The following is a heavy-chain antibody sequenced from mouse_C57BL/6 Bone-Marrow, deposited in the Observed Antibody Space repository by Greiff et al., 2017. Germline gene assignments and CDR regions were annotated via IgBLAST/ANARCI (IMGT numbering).Heavy chain of an antibody. V-gene: IGHV1-81*01. CDR3: ARGRLLRWDY. J-gene: IGHJ2*01. CDR1: GYTFTSYG. D-gene: IGHD1-1*01. Sequence: VKLVESGAELARPGASVKLSCKASGYTFTSYGISWVKQRTGQGLEWIGEIYPRSGNTYYNEKFKGKATLTAYKSSSTAYMELRILTSADSAVYFCARGRLLRWDYWGQGTTLTVSS. CDR2: IYPRSGNT.